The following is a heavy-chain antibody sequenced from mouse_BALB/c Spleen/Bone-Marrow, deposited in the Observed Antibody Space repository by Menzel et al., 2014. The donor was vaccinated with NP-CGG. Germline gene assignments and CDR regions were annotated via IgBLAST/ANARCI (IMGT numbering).Heavy chain of an antibody. V-gene: IGHV7-3*02. D-gene: IGHD1-1*01. Sequence: DVQLVESGGGLVQPGGSLGLSCATSGFTFTDYYMNWVRQPPGKALEWLAFIRNKANGYTTEYSASVKGRFTISRDISQSILYLQMNTLRPEDSATYYCARDMGGLLFDSWGQGTTLTVSS. CDR2: IRNKANGYTT. CDR1: GFTFTDYY. J-gene: IGHJ2*01. CDR3: ARDMGGLLFDS.